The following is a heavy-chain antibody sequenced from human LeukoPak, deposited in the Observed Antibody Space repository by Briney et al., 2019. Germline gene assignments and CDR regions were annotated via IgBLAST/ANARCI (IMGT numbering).Heavy chain of an antibody. CDR2: IYHTGST. Sequence: PSETLSLTCTVSGGSFSSTSYYWGWIRQLPGKGLEWIANIYHTGSTYYNPSLKSRVTISVDTSANQFSLKLNSVTAADTAVYYCARPIRSRDNNWFDPWGQGTLVIVSS. V-gene: IGHV4-39*01. J-gene: IGHJ5*02. CDR3: ARPIRSRDNNWFDP. D-gene: IGHD3-10*01. CDR1: GGSFSSTSYY.